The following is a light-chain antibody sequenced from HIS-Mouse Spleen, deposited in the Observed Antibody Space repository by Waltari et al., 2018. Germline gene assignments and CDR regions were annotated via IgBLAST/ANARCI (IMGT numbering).Light chain of an antibody. CDR2: LGS. CDR3: MQALQTPYT. CDR1: QSLLHSNGYNY. V-gene: IGKV2-28*01. Sequence: DIVMTQSPLSLPVTPGEPASISCRSSQSLLHSNGYNYLDWYLQKPGQSRQLLIYLGSNRASGVTDRFSGSGSGTDFTLKISRVEAEDVGVYYCMQALQTPYTFGQGTKLEIK. J-gene: IGKJ2*01.